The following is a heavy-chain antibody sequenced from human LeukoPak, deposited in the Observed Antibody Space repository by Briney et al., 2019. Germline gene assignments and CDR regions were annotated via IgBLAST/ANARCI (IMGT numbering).Heavy chain of an antibody. CDR3: ARGPIVVVPAAPRGGFDY. Sequence: SVKVSCKASGGTFSSYAISWVRQAPGQGLEWMGGIIPIFGTANYAQKFQGRVTITADKSTSTAYMELSSLRSEDTAVYYCARGPIVVVPAAPRGGFDYWGQGTLVTVSS. J-gene: IGHJ4*02. CDR1: GGTFSSYA. D-gene: IGHD2-2*01. V-gene: IGHV1-69*06. CDR2: IIPIFGTA.